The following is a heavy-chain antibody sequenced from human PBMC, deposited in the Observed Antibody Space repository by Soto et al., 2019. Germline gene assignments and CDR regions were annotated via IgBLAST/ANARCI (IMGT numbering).Heavy chain of an antibody. V-gene: IGHV3-48*01. CDR1: GFSFSSFG. CDR2: ISYDSRKPT. CDR3: ARDLWDDLAGGESDY. D-gene: IGHD3-16*01. J-gene: IGHJ4*02. Sequence: GGSLRLSCAASGFSFSSFGMNWVRQAPGKGLEWVSYISYDSRKPTYYADSVKGRFTISRDNAKKSLYLQMNSLRAEDTAIYYCARDLWDDLAGGESDYWGQGTLVTVSS.